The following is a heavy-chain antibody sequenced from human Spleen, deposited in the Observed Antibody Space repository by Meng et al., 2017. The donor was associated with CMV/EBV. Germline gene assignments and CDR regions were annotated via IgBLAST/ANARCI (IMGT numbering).Heavy chain of an antibody. D-gene: IGHD2-21*01. CDR3: ARGLYCGGDCYSD. V-gene: IGHV1-2*06. J-gene: IGHJ4*02. CDR2: INPNSGGT. CDR1: GYTFSDFF. Sequence: ASVKVSCKASGYTFSDFFMHWVRQAPGQGLEWMGRINPNSGGTNYAQKFQGRVTMTRYTSINTAYVELSNLRSDDTAVYYCARGLYCGGDCYSDWGQGTLVTVS.